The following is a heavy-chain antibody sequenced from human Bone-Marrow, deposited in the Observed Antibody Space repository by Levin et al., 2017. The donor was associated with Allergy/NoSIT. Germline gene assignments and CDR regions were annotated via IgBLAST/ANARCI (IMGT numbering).Heavy chain of an antibody. CDR3: GRISASSLTGPTPFDY. CDR2: INHSGST. CDR1: GGSFIDYY. J-gene: IGHJ4*02. V-gene: IGHV4-34*01. Sequence: SQTLSLTCSVSGGSFIDYYWSWIRQSPGKGLEWIGQINHSGSTNYNPSLKSRVTILVDTSKNQFPLKLTSVTAADTALYYCGRISASSLTGPTPFDYWGQGTLVTVSS.